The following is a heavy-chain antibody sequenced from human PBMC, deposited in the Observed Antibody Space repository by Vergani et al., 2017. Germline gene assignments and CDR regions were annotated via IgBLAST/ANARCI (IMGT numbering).Heavy chain of an antibody. Sequence: EVQLVESGGGLVQPGRSLRLSCAASGFTFDDYAMHWVRQAPGKGLEWVSGISWNSGSIGYADSVKGRFTTSRDNAKNSLYLQMNSLRAEDTAVYYCARDVRSGYSSGLDYWGQGTLVTVSS. CDR1: GFTFDDYA. J-gene: IGHJ4*02. CDR2: ISWNSGSI. V-gene: IGHV3-9*01. CDR3: ARDVRSGYSSGLDY. D-gene: IGHD3-22*01.